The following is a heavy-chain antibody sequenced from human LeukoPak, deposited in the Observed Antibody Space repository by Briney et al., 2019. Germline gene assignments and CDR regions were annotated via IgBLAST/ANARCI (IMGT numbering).Heavy chain of an antibody. V-gene: IGHV4-38-2*02. CDR3: ARDRSASFDL. CDR2: IYHSGGT. CDR1: RYSISLGYY. Sequence: SETLSLTCTVSRYSISLGYYWGWFRQPPGKGLEWIGSIYHSGGTDYNPSLKSRVTMSADTSRNQFSLKLSSVTAADTAVYYCARDRSASFDLWGRGTLVTVSS. J-gene: IGHJ2*01.